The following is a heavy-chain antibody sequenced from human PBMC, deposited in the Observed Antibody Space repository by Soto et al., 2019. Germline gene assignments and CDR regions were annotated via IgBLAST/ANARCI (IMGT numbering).Heavy chain of an antibody. D-gene: IGHD3-3*01. V-gene: IGHV1-18*01. J-gene: IGHJ6*02. CDR1: GYTFTSYG. CDR3: ARDITTFGVGANYYYYGMDV. Sequence: ASVKVSCKASGYTFTSYGISWVRRAPGQGLEWMGWISAYNGNTNYAQKLQGRVTMTTDTSTSTAYMELRSLRSDDTAVYYCARDITTFGVGANYYYYGMDVWGQGNTVTVSS. CDR2: ISAYNGNT.